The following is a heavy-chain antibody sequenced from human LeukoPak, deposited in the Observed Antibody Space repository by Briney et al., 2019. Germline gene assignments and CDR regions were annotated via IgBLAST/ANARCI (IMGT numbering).Heavy chain of an antibody. J-gene: IGHJ6*03. Sequence: PSETLSLTCAVYGGSFSGYYWSWIRQPPGKGLEWIGEINHSGSTTYNPSLKSRVTISVDTSKNQFSLKLSSVTAADTAVYYCAREGHYGANVYYCYYYMDVWGKGTTVTVSS. V-gene: IGHV4-34*01. D-gene: IGHD4/OR15-4a*01. CDR2: INHSGST. CDR3: AREGHYGANVYYCYYYMDV. CDR1: GGSFSGYY.